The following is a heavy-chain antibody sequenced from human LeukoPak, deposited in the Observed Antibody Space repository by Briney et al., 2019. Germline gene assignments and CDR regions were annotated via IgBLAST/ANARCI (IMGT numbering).Heavy chain of an antibody. Sequence: GGSLRLSCAASGFTVSSNYMSWVRQAPGKGLEWVSVIYSGGSTYYADSVKGRFTISRDNSKNTLYLQMNSLRAEDTVVYYCANGAYYYGSGSPNSFDYWGQGTLVTVSS. J-gene: IGHJ4*02. D-gene: IGHD3-10*01. CDR1: GFTVSSNY. V-gene: IGHV3-53*01. CDR2: IYSGGST. CDR3: ANGAYYYGSGSPNSFDY.